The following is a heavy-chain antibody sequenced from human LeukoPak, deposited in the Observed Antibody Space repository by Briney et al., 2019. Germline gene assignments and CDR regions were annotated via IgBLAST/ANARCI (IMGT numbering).Heavy chain of an antibody. CDR1: GYTFTGYY. CDR2: INPNSGGT. Sequence: VGSVKVSCKASGYTFTGYYMHWVRQAPGQGLEWMGWINPNSGGTNYAQKVQGRVTMTRDTSISTAYMELSRLRSDDTAVYYCARDLVKLRLGELSLPWGQGTLVTVSS. CDR3: ARDLVKLRLGELSLP. D-gene: IGHD3-16*02. V-gene: IGHV1-2*02. J-gene: IGHJ5*02.